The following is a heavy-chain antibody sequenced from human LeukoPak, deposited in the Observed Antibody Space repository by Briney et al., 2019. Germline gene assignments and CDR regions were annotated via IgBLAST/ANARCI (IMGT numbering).Heavy chain of an antibody. CDR1: GGSISSSSNY. J-gene: IGHJ3*02. Sequence: PSETLSLTCTVSGGSISSSSNYWGWIRQPPGKGLEWIGNIYYSGSTYYNPSLKSRVTISVDTSKNQFSLNLISVTAADTAVYYCARRHCSSTNCYGDAFDIWGQGTMVTDSS. V-gene: IGHV4-39*01. CDR3: ARRHCSSTNCYGDAFDI. D-gene: IGHD2-2*01. CDR2: IYYSGST.